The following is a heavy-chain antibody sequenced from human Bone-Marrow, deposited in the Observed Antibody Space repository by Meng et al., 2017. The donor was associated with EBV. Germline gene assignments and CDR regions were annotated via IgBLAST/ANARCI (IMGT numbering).Heavy chain of an antibody. V-gene: IGHV3-53*01. CDR3: AARAAGSVHFDY. CDR1: GFTVSSNY. Sequence: VQLVESGGGLSQPGASLRLCCAASGFTVSSNYMSWVRQAPGKGLEWVSVIYSGGSTYYADSVKGRFTISRDNSKNTLYLQMNSLRAEDTAVYYCAARAAGSVHFDYWGQGTLVTVSS. CDR2: IYSGGST. J-gene: IGHJ4*02. D-gene: IGHD6-13*01.